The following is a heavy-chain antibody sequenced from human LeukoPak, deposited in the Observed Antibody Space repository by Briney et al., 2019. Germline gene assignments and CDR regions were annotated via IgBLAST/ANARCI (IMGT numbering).Heavy chain of an antibody. Sequence: PGGSLRLSCAASGFSLSSYAIHWVRQAPGKGLEWVSYISSSSSTIYYADSVKGRFTISRDNAKNSLYLQMNSLRAEDTAVYYCAKNSGSGFNGNTGDYLYYLGQGTLVTVSS. CDR1: GFSLSSYA. CDR3: AKNSGSGFNGNTGDYLYY. CDR2: ISSSSSTI. J-gene: IGHJ4*02. V-gene: IGHV3-48*03. D-gene: IGHD7-27*01.